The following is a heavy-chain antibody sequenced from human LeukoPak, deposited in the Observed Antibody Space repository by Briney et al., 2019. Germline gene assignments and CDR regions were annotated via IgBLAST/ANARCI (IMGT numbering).Heavy chain of an antibody. D-gene: IGHD3-9*01. CDR1: GFTFSSYG. V-gene: IGHV3-33*06. Sequence: GGSLRLSCAASGFTFSSYGMHWVRQAPGKGLEWVAVIWYDGSNKYYADSVKGRFTISRDNSKNTLYLQMNSLRAEDTAVYYCAKNIGYFESIGAFDIWGQGTMVTVSS. CDR2: IWYDGSNK. J-gene: IGHJ3*02. CDR3: AKNIGYFESIGAFDI.